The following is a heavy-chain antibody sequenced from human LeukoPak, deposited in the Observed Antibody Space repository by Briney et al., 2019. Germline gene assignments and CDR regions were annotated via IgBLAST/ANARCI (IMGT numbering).Heavy chain of an antibody. CDR3: ARAGTNYYGSGSYYNNVRNDAFDI. CDR2: IRYDGSNK. J-gene: IGHJ3*02. D-gene: IGHD3-10*01. Sequence: GGSLRLSCAASGFTFSSYGMHWVRQAPGKGLEWVAFIRYDGSNKYYADSVKGRFTISRDNSKNTLYLQMNSLRAEDTAVYYCARAGTNYYGSGSYYNNVRNDAFDIWGQGTMVTVSS. V-gene: IGHV3-30*02. CDR1: GFTFSSYG.